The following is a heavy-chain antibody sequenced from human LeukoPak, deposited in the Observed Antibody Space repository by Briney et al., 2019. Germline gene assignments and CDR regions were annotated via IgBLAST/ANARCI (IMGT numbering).Heavy chain of an antibody. J-gene: IGHJ4*02. CDR1: GFTFSSYS. Sequence: GRSLRLSCAASGFTFSSYSMHWVRQAPGKGLEWVAVISYDGSNKYYANSVKGRFTISRDNSKNTLYLQMNSLRAEDPAVYYCARADIVVVPAAIMAGFFDYWGQGTLVTVSS. CDR3: ARADIVVVPAAIMAGFFDY. D-gene: IGHD2-2*02. V-gene: IGHV3-30*04. CDR2: ISYDGSNK.